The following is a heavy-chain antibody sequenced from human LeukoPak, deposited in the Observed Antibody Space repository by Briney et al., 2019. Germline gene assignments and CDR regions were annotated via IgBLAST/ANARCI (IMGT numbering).Heavy chain of an antibody. CDR2: IWYDGSNK. J-gene: IGHJ4*02. Sequence: GRSLRLSCAASGFTFSNYGMHWVRQAPGKGLEWVAIIWYDGSNKYYADSVKGRFTISRDNSKNTLYLQMNSLRAEDTAVYYCAKDRVAVAGPNLFDYWGQGTVVTVSS. CDR1: GFTFSNYG. CDR3: AKDRVAVAGPNLFDY. D-gene: IGHD6-19*01. V-gene: IGHV3-33*06.